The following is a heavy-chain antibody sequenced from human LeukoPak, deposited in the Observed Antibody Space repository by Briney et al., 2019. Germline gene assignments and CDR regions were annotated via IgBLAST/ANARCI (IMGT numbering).Heavy chain of an antibody. CDR1: GYSFTSYW. J-gene: IGHJ6*03. CDR3: ARLESEVVPAALYYYYYYMDV. Sequence: GESLKISCKGSGYSFTSYWIGWVRQMPGKGLEWMGIIYPGDSDTRYSPSFQGQVTISADKSISTAYLQWSSLKASDTAMYYCARLESEVVPAALYYYYYYMDVWGKGTTVTVSS. V-gene: IGHV5-51*01. CDR2: IYPGDSDT. D-gene: IGHD2-2*01.